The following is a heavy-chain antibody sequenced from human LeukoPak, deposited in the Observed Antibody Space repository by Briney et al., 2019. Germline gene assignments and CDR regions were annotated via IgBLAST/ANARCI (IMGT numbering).Heavy chain of an antibody. D-gene: IGHD3-3*01. Sequence: GGSLRLSCAAYGFTFSSYGMHWVRQAPGKGLEWVAVISYDGSNKYYADSVKGRFTISRDNSKNTLYLQMNSLRAEDTAVYYCAKDYDFWSGYLHNWFDPWGQGTLVTVSS. J-gene: IGHJ5*02. CDR2: ISYDGSNK. CDR3: AKDYDFWSGYLHNWFDP. V-gene: IGHV3-30*18. CDR1: GFTFSSYG.